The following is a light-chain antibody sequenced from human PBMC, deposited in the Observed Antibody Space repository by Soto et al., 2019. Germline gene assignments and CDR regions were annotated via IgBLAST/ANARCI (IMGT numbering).Light chain of an antibody. J-gene: IGLJ1*01. V-gene: IGLV2-14*01. CDR2: DVN. CDR1: SSDVGGYNY. Sequence: QSALTQPASVSGSPGQSITISCTGTSSDVGGYNYVSWYQQHPGKAPKLMIYDVNKRPSGVSTRFSGSKSGNTASLTISGLQAEDEADYYCISYTGSSAVVLGTGTKLTVL. CDR3: ISYTGSSAVV.